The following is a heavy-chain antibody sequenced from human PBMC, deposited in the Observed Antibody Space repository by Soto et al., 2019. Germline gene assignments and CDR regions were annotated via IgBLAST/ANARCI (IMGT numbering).Heavy chain of an antibody. V-gene: IGHV3-33*01. D-gene: IGHD6-13*01. CDR1: EFIFLDDG. Sequence: GGSLRQSVVEAEFIFLDDGRHWDRQAPGKGLEWVAVIWNDGNGYYYANSVKGRFTISRDNSKNTLYLQMSSLRAEDTAVYYCARRQISPPTRGAASDRGAMYGWGQGTTVTVSS. CDR3: ARRQISPPTRGAASDRGAMYG. J-gene: IGHJ6*02. CDR2: IWNDGNGY.